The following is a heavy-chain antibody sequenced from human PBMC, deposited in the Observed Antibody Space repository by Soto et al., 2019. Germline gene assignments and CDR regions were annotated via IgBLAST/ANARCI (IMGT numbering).Heavy chain of an antibody. V-gene: IGHV3-23*01. CDR1: ELSSSNHA. D-gene: IGHD1-1*01. CDR2: ISGSDGGA. Sequence: EVHLLESGGGLVQPGGSLRLSCAASELSSSNHAMIWVRQAPGKGLEWVSGISGSDGGAYYADSVKGRFTISRDNTKNSLYLQMDSLRVEDTAVYYCARDLAWKRGKVGRYYYGMDVWGQGTTVTVSS. J-gene: IGHJ6*02. CDR3: ARDLAWKRGKVGRYYYGMDV.